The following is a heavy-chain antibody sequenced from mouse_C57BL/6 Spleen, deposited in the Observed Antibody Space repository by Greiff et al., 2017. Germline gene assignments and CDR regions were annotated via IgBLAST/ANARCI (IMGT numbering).Heavy chain of an antibody. CDR3: ARPLYDTHSFAY. CDR1: GYAFSSSW. D-gene: IGHD2-3*01. CDR2: IYPGNGGT. J-gene: IGHJ3*01. V-gene: IGHV1-82*01. Sequence: QVQLQQSGTELVKPGASVKMSCKASGYAFSSSWMNWVKQRPGQGLEWIGRIYPGNGGTNYNGKFKGKATLTADKSSSTAYMQLSSLTSEDSAVYFCARPLYDTHSFAYWGQGTSVTVSA.